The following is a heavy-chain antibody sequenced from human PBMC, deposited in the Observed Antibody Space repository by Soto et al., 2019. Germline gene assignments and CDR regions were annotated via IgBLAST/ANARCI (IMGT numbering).Heavy chain of an antibody. V-gene: IGHV4-30-4*01. CDR1: GGSISSGDYY. Sequence: PSETLSLTCTVSGGSISSGDYYWSWIRQPPGKGLEWIGYIYYSGSTYYNPSLKSRVTISVDTSKNQFSLKLSSVTAADTAVYYCPRGKNTTPGTFDYWGQGTLVTVYS. J-gene: IGHJ4*02. D-gene: IGHD1-1*01. CDR3: PRGKNTTPGTFDY. CDR2: IYYSGST.